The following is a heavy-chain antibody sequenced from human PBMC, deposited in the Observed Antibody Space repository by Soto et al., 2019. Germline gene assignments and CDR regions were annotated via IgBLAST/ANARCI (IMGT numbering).Heavy chain of an antibody. CDR2: IYPGDSDT. J-gene: IGHJ6*03. CDR3: ASSVHYGDYYYYYMDV. V-gene: IGHV5-51*01. D-gene: IGHD4-17*01. CDR1: GYSVTSCW. Sequence: RESLKISCKGSGYSVTSCWIGWVRQMPGKGLEWMGIIYPGDSDTRYSPSFQGQVTISADKSISTAYLQWSSLKASDTAMYYCASSVHYGDYYYYYMDVWVKGTTVTVSS.